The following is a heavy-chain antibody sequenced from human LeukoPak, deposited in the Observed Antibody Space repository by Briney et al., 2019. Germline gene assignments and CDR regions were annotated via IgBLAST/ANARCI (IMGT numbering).Heavy chain of an antibody. CDR3: AKDIWALGQQIDY. CDR2: ISWNSGSI. D-gene: IGHD6-13*01. Sequence: PGGSLRLSCAASGFTFDDYAMHWVRQAPGKGLEWVSGISWNSGSIGYADSVKGRFTISRDSAKNSLYLQMNSLRAEDTALYYCAKDIWALGQQIDYWGQGTLVTVSS. V-gene: IGHV3-9*01. CDR1: GFTFDDYA. J-gene: IGHJ4*02.